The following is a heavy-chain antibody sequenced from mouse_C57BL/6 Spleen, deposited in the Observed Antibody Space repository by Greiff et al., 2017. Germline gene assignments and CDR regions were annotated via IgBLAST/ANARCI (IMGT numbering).Heavy chain of an antibody. CDR1: GYSITSGYY. CDR2: ISYDGSN. CDR3: ARVGAGSGYFDV. D-gene: IGHD3-3*01. J-gene: IGHJ1*03. V-gene: IGHV3-6*01. Sequence: ESGPGLVKPSQSLSLTCSVTGYSITSGYYWNWIRQFPGNKMEWMGYISYDGSNNYNPSLKNRISITRDTSKNQFFLKLNSVTTEDTATYYGARVGAGSGYFDVWGTGTTVTVSA.